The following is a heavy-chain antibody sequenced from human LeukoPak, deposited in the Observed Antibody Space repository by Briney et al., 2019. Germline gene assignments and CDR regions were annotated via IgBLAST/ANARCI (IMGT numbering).Heavy chain of an antibody. CDR1: GFTFSSYA. CDR2: ISGSGGST. CDR3: AKDNSGAYEAFDH. Sequence: GGSLRLSCAASGFTFSSYAMSWVRQAPGKGLQWVSAISGSGGSTYYADSVKGRFTISRDNSKNMLFLQMNSLRAEDTAVYYCAKDNSGAYEAFDHWGQGTLVTVSS. J-gene: IGHJ4*02. D-gene: IGHD6-19*01. V-gene: IGHV3-23*01.